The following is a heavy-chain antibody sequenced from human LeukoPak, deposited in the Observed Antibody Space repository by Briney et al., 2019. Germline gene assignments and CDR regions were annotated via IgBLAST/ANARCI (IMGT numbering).Heavy chain of an antibody. CDR3: ARVLGSRVDP. J-gene: IGHJ5*02. Sequence: ASVKVSCKASGYTFTGYYMHWVRQAPGQGLEWMGWINPNSGGTNYAQKFQGRVTMTRDTSISTAYMEVTRLTSDDTAKYYCARVLGSRVDPWGQGTLVSVSS. V-gene: IGHV1-2*02. CDR2: INPNSGGT. CDR1: GYTFTGYY.